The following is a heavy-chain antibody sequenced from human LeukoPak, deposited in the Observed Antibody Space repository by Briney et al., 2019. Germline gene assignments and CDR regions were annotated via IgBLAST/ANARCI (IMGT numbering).Heavy chain of an antibody. V-gene: IGHV3-15*01. CDR2: IKSKADGETT. D-gene: IGHD4/OR15-4a*01. Sequence: PGGSLRLSCAASRFTFSNAWMNWVRQAPGKGLEWVGRIKSKADGETTDYAAPVKGRFTISGDDSNNMVYLQMNSLKIEDTAVYYCAIDEPNYAPYDFDCWGQGTLVTVSS. J-gene: IGHJ4*02. CDR3: AIDEPNYAPYDFDC. CDR1: RFTFSNAW.